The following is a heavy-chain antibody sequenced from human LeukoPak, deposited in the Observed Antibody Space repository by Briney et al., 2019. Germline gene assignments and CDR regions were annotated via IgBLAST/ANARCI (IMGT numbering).Heavy chain of an antibody. Sequence: GGSLRLSCAASGFTFSSYWMSWVRQAPGKGLEWVANIKQDGSERYYVDPVKGRFTISRDNAKNSLYLQMNSLRAEDTAVYYCARGYCSGGSCYSAIFDYWGQGTLVTVSS. CDR2: IKQDGSER. CDR1: GFTFSSYW. D-gene: IGHD2-15*01. V-gene: IGHV3-7*03. J-gene: IGHJ4*02. CDR3: ARGYCSGGSCYSAIFDY.